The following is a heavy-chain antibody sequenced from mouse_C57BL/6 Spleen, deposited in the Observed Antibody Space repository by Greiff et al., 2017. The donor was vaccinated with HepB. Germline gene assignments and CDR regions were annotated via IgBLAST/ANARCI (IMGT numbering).Heavy chain of an antibody. CDR1: GYAFSSSW. CDR2: IYPGDGDT. J-gene: IGHJ2*01. Sequence: QVQLKESGPELVKPGASVKISCKASGYAFSSSWMNWVKQRPGKGLEWIGRIYPGDGDTNYNGKFKGKATLTADKSSSTAYMQLSSLTSEDSAVYFCARSDDGYYVGYWGQGTTRTVSS. V-gene: IGHV1-82*01. D-gene: IGHD2-3*01. CDR3: ARSDDGYYVGY.